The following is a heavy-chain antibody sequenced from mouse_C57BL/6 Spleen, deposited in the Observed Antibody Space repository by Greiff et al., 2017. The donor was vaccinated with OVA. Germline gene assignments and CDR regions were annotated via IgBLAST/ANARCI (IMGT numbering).Heavy chain of an antibody. Sequence: VQLQQPGAELVMPGASVKLSCKASGYTFTSYWMHWVKQRPGQGLEWIGEIDPSDSYTNYNQKFKGKSTLTVDKSSSTAYMQLSSLTSEDSAVYYCARGGYYGSSYRYFDVWGTGTTVTVSS. D-gene: IGHD1-1*01. CDR3: ARGGYYGSSYRYFDV. CDR1: GYTFTSYW. V-gene: IGHV1-69*01. CDR2: IDPSDSYT. J-gene: IGHJ1*03.